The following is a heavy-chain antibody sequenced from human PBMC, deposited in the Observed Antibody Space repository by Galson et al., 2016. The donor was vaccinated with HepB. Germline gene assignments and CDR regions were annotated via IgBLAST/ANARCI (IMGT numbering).Heavy chain of an antibody. CDR2: INAGNGNT. CDR1: GYSFRSYV. V-gene: IGHV1-3*01. J-gene: IGHJ4*02. CDR3: ARDGNYLTFDY. D-gene: IGHD1-1*01. Sequence: SVKVSCKASGYSFRSYVIHWVRQAPGQRLEWMGWINAGNGNTKYAQKFQGRVTMTTDTSTSTAYMELTSLRSDDTAVYFCARDGNYLTFDYWGQGTPVTVSS.